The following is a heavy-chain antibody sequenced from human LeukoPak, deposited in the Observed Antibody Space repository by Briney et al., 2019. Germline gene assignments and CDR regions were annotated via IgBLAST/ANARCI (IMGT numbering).Heavy chain of an antibody. CDR1: GFTFSSYW. Sequence: PGGSLRLSCAASGFTFSSYWMSWVRQAPGKGLEWVANIKQDGSEKYYVDSVKGRSTISRDNAKNSLYLQMNSLRAEDTAVYYCARESGSYGVGPHFDYWGQGTLVTVSS. CDR2: IKQDGSEK. D-gene: IGHD1-26*01. V-gene: IGHV3-7*03. J-gene: IGHJ4*02. CDR3: ARESGSYGVGPHFDY.